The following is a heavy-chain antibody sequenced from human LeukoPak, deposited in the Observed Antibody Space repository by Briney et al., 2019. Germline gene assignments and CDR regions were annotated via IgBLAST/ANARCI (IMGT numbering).Heavy chain of an antibody. CDR1: GFTFSSHT. Sequence: GGSLRLSCAASGFTFSSHTMSWVRQAPGKGLEWVSGISGSGVNTYYANSVKGRFTISRDKFMNTLYLQMNSLRAEGTAVYYCTREDSGWSFDYWGQGTLVTVSS. D-gene: IGHD6-19*01. J-gene: IGHJ4*02. V-gene: IGHV3-23*01. CDR3: TREDSGWSFDY. CDR2: ISGSGVNT.